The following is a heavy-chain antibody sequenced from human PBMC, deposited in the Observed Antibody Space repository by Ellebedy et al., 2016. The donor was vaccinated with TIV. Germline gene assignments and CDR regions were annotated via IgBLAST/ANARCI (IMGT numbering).Heavy chain of an antibody. V-gene: IGHV3-30*18. D-gene: IGHD3-22*01. J-gene: IGHJ4*02. CDR3: AKEDYYYDSSGHRYFDY. CDR1: GFTFSNYG. CDR2: ISYDGSNK. Sequence: GGSLRLSXAASGFTFSNYGMHWVRQAPGKGLEWAAVISYDGSNKYYGDSVKGRFIISRDNSKHTLYLQMNSLRGEDTAVYYCAKEDYYYDSSGHRYFDYWGQGTLVTVSS.